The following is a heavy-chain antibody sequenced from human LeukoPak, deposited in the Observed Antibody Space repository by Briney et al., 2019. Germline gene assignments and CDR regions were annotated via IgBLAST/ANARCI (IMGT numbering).Heavy chain of an antibody. CDR1: GYTFTSYD. Sequence: ASVKVSCKASGYTFTSYDINWVRQATGQGLEWMGWMNPNSGNTGYAQKFQGRVTMTRDTSISTAYMELSRLRPDDTAVYYCARDPRGYSAYGVFDSWGQGTLVTVSS. D-gene: IGHD5-18*01. J-gene: IGHJ4*02. V-gene: IGHV1-8*01. CDR3: ARDPRGYSAYGVFDS. CDR2: MNPNSGNT.